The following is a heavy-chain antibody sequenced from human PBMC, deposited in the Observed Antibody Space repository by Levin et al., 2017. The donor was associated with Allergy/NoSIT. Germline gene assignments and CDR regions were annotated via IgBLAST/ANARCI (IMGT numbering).Heavy chain of an antibody. CDR2: ISWNSGSI. J-gene: IGHJ6*02. D-gene: IGHD3-3*01. CDR1: GFTFDDYA. CDR3: AKDMGWSGATYYYGMDV. V-gene: IGHV3-9*01. Sequence: PGGSLRLSCAASGFTFDDYAMHWVRQAPGKGLEWVSGISWNSGSIGYADSVKGRFTISRDNAKNSLYLQMNSLRAEDTALYYCAKDMGWSGATYYYGMDVWGQGTTVTVSS.